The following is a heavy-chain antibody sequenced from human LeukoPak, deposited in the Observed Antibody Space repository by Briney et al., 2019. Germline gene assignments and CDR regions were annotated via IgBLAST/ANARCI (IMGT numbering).Heavy chain of an antibody. Sequence: SVKVSCKASGGTFSSYAISWVRQAPGQGLEWMGGIIPIFGTANYAQKFQGRVTITADESTSTAYMELSSLRSEDTAVYYCAREGRYYDSSGSIETDYYYYMDVWGKGTTVTISS. CDR3: AREGRYYDSSGSIETDYYYYMDV. J-gene: IGHJ6*03. V-gene: IGHV1-69*13. CDR2: IIPIFGTA. CDR1: GGTFSSYA. D-gene: IGHD3-22*01.